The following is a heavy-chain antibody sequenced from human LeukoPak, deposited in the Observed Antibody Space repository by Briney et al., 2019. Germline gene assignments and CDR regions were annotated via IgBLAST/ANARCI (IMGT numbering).Heavy chain of an antibody. Sequence: GGSLRLSCAASGLTVSSDYMSWVRQAPGKGLEWVSVIYSGGGTYYADSVRGRFTISRDNSKNTLYLQLNSRRAEDTAVYYCARYPYSTSSWSDPWGQGTLVTVSS. V-gene: IGHV3-66*01. D-gene: IGHD6-6*01. CDR1: GLTVSSDY. J-gene: IGHJ5*02. CDR3: ARYPYSTSSWSDP. CDR2: IYSGGGT.